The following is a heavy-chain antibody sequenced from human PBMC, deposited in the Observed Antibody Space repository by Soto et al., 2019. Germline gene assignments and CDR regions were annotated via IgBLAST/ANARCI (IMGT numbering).Heavy chain of an antibody. CDR1: GFTVSTNY. CDR3: AGRSSGYPYYFDY. V-gene: IGHV3-53*01. J-gene: IGHJ4*02. Sequence: GGSLRLSCAASGFTVSTNYMSWVRQAPGKGLEWVSLIYSGGSTYYADSVKGRFTISSDNSKNTLYLQMNSLRAEDTAVYYCAGRSSGYPYYFDYWGQGTLVTVSS. CDR2: IYSGGST. D-gene: IGHD3-22*01.